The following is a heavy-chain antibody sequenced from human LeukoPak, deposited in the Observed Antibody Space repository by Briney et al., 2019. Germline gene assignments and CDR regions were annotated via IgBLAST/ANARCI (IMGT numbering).Heavy chain of an antibody. CDR3: ASSLGGYSYGYDY. V-gene: IGHV4-59*01. Sequence: SETLPLTCTVSGGSISSYYWSWIRQPPGKGLEWIGYIYYSGSTNYNPSLKSRVTISVDTSKNQFSLKLSSVTAADTAVYYCASSLGGYSYGYDYWGQGTLVTVSS. CDR1: GGSISSYY. CDR2: IYYSGST. D-gene: IGHD5-18*01. J-gene: IGHJ4*02.